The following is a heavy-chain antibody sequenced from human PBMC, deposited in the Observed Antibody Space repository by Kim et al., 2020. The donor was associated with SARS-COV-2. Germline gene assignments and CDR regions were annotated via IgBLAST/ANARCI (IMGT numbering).Heavy chain of an antibody. V-gene: IGHV3-30*04. CDR1: GFTLSTYT. CDR2: ISSDGSNI. J-gene: IGHJ4*02. Sequence: GGSLRLSCVASGFTLSTYTMHWVRQAPGRGPEWVAAISSDGSNINYIDSVKGRFTVSRDNSRNTLYLHLNTLRPEDTAVYYCARPSSGSYYPFEDWGQGTLVTVSS. CDR3: ARPSSGSYYPFED. D-gene: IGHD1-26*01.